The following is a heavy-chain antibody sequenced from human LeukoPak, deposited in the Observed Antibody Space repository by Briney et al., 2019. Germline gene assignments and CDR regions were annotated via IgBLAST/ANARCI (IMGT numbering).Heavy chain of an antibody. D-gene: IGHD3-10*01. CDR2: IYTSGST. Sequence: SETLSLTCTVCGGSISSYYWSWIRQPAGKGLEWIGRIYTSGSTNYNPSLKSRVTMSVDTSKNQFSLKLSSVTAADTAVYYCASSPPLLWFGEFRYYMDVWGKGTTVTVSS. J-gene: IGHJ6*03. CDR1: GGSISSYY. V-gene: IGHV4-4*07. CDR3: ASSPPLLWFGEFRYYMDV.